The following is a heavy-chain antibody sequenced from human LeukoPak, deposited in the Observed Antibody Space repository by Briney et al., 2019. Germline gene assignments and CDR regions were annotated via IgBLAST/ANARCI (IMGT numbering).Heavy chain of an antibody. V-gene: IGHV4-4*07. D-gene: IGHD2-15*01. CDR2: TYTSGST. CDR3: ARDCSGGSCYSAFDY. CDR1: GGSISSYY. J-gene: IGHJ4*02. Sequence: PSETLSLTCTVSGGSISSYYWSWIRQPAGKGLEWIGRTYTSGSTNYNPSLKSRVTMSVATSKTQFSLKLSSVTAAGTAVYYCARDCSGGSCYSAFDYWGQGTLVTVSS.